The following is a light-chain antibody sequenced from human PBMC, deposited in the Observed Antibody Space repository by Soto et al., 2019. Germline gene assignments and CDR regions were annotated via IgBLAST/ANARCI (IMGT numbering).Light chain of an antibody. CDR1: QSVSSGY. CDR3: QQYGGSPTWT. V-gene: IGKV3-20*01. CDR2: GAS. J-gene: IGKJ1*01. Sequence: EIVLTQSPGTLSLSPGERATLSCRASQSVSSGYLAWYQQKPGQAPRLLIYGASSRATGIPDRFSGSGSGTDFTLTISRLEPEDFALYYCQQYGGSPTWTFGQCTKVEIK.